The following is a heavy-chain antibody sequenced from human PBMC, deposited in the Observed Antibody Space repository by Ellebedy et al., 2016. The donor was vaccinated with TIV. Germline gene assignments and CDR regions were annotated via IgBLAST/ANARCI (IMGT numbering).Heavy chain of an antibody. J-gene: IGHJ4*02. CDR2: IHYSGTT. CDR3: ARGIAARLLDY. Sequence: SETLSLTCTVSGGSISGHYWSWIRQSPGKGLEWIGFIHYSGTTTYNPSLNSRVTMSVDTSKNQFSLKLSSVTAADTAVYYCARGIAARLLDYWGQGTLVTVSS. V-gene: IGHV4-59*11. D-gene: IGHD6-6*01. CDR1: GGSISGHY.